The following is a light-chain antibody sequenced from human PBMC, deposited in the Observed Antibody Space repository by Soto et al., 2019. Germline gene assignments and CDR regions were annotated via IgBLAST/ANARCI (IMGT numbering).Light chain of an antibody. CDR1: NSDVGAFEY. V-gene: IGLV2-14*01. Sequence: LTQPASVSGSPGQSTTISCTGTNSDVGAFEYVSWYQQHPGKAPKILIYEVSNRPSGVSNRFSGSKSGNTASLTISGLQAEDEADYYCSSYTGSTTVVFGGGTKVTVL. CDR3: SSYTGSTTVV. J-gene: IGLJ2*01. CDR2: EVS.